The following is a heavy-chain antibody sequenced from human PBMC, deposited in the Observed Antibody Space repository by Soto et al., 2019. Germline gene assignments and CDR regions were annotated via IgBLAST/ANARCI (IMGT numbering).Heavy chain of an antibody. CDR2: INPSGGST. CDR1: GYAFTSYY. CDR3: ARDQATYGMDV. J-gene: IGHJ6*01. V-gene: IGHV1-46*01. Sequence: ASVKGSWKASGYAFTSYYMHLVRQAPGQGLEWMGIINPSGGSTSYAQKFQGRVTMTRDTSTSTVYMELSSLRSEDTAVYYCARDQATYGMDVWGQGTTFTVSS. D-gene: IGHD1-26*01.